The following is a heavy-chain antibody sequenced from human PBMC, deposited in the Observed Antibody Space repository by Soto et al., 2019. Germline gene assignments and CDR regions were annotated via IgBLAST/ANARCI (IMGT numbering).Heavy chain of an antibody. CDR1: GFTFSSYG. V-gene: IGHV3-33*01. D-gene: IGHD6-19*01. CDR3: ARDPLIALAAPFDY. J-gene: IGHJ4*02. CDR2: IWYDGSNK. Sequence: GGSLRLSCAASGFTFSSYGMHWVRQAPGKGLEWVAVIWYDGSNKYYADSVKGRFTISRDNSKNTLYLQMNSLRAEDTAVYYCARDPLIALAAPFDYWGQGTLVTVSS.